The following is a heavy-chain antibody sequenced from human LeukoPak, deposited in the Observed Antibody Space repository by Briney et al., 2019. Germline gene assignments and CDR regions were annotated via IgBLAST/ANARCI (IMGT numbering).Heavy chain of an antibody. CDR2: ISSDGSNQ. CDR3: ASGASSGWYYFDY. Sequence: GRSLRLSCAASGFTFSSYGMHWVRQAPGKGLESVAVISSDGSNQDYGDSVKGRLTISRDNSKNTLYLQMNSLRPDDTAVYYCASGASSGWYYFDYWGQGTLVTVSS. V-gene: IGHV3-30*03. CDR1: GFTFSSYG. J-gene: IGHJ4*02. D-gene: IGHD6-19*01.